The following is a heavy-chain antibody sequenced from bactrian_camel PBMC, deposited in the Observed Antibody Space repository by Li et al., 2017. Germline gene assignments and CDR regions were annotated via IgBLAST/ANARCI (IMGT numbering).Heavy chain of an antibody. D-gene: IGHD2*01. Sequence: HVQLVESGGGLVQPGGSLRLSCAASGVSLGANWIHWVRQGPGKGLEWLSTIHSGDGRTRFIDSVKGRFTLSRDNTKDIVYLQMDNLKSEDTAHYYCAIEDAGDYNPGDYWGQGTQVTVS. CDR2: IHSGDGRT. V-gene: IGHV3S1*01. J-gene: IGHJ4*01. CDR3: AIEDAGDYNPGDY. CDR1: GVSLGANW.